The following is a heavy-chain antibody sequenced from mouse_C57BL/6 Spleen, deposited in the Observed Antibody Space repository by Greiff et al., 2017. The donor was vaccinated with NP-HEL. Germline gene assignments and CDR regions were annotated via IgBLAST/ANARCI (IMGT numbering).Heavy chain of an antibody. CDR1: GFSLTSYG. CDR2: IWGDGST. V-gene: IGHV2-3*01. D-gene: IGHD1-1*01. CDR3: AKPDGSSYFYAMDY. Sequence: VQRVESGPGLVAPSQCLSITCTVSGFSLTSYGVSWVRQPPGKGLEWLGVIWGDGSTNYHSALISRLSISKDNSKSQVFLKLNSLQTDDTATYYCAKPDGSSYFYAMDYWGQGTSVTVSS. J-gene: IGHJ4*01.